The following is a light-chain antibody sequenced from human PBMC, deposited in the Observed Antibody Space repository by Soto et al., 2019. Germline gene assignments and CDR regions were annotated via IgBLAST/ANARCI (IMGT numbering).Light chain of an antibody. V-gene: IGKV3-20*01. CDR1: QGISSGY. Sequence: EIVLTQSPDTLSLSAGERATLSCRASQGISSGYLAWYQHKPGQAPRLLIYGASTRATGIPDRFIGSGSGTDFTLSISRLEPEDVAVYYCQNYARVFGQGTKVEI. CDR2: GAS. J-gene: IGKJ1*01. CDR3: QNYARV.